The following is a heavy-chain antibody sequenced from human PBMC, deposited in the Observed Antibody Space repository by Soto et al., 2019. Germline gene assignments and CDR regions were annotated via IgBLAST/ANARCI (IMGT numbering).Heavy chain of an antibody. CDR1: RFIFSNYW. D-gene: IGHD6-19*01. CDR3: ARDYIAVAGTPFDAFDI. Sequence: PGGSLRLSCAASRFIFSNYWMNWVRQAPGKGLEWVASIKEDGSEMYYVDSVKGRFTISRDNAKNSLYLQMNSLRAEDTALYYCARDYIAVAGTPFDAFDIWGQGTMVTVSS. J-gene: IGHJ3*02. V-gene: IGHV3-7*01. CDR2: IKEDGSEM.